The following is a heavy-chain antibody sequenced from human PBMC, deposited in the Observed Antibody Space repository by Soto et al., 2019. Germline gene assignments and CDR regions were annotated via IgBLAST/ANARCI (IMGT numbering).Heavy chain of an antibody. CDR1: GFSFSSYS. D-gene: IGHD6-13*01. J-gene: IGHJ6*02. V-gene: IGHV3-66*04. CDR3: ARQPYSTHYYYYGMDV. CDR2: IYSGGST. Sequence: EGSLRLSCATSGFSFSSYSMSWVRQAPGKGLEWVSVIYSGGSTYYADSVKGRFTISRDNSKNTLYLQMNSLRAEDTAVYYCARQPYSTHYYYYGMDVWGQGSTVIVSS.